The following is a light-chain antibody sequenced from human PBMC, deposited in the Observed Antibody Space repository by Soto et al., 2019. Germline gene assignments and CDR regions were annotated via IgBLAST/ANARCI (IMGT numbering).Light chain of an antibody. CDR1: QDISTS. CDR2: PAS. CDR3: QHLRTYPFS. Sequence: DIQLTQSPSFLSASVGDRVTVSCRASQDISTSLAWFQQKAGKVPQLLVYPASTLQDGVPSRFSGSGSGTYFTLTINNLQAADLATYDCQHLRTYPFSFGQGTKLDIK. V-gene: IGKV1-9*01. J-gene: IGKJ2*03.